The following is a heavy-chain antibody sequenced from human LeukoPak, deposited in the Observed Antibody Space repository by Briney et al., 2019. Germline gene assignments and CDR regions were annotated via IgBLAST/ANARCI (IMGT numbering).Heavy chain of an antibody. Sequence: ASVKVSCKASEYTFTGYYMHWVRQAPGQGLEWMGWINPNSGGTNYAQKFQGRVTMTRDTSISTAYMELSRLRSDDTAVYYCARDAGDSGYDYSFDYWGQGTLVTVSS. CDR2: INPNSGGT. D-gene: IGHD5-12*01. V-gene: IGHV1-2*02. J-gene: IGHJ4*02. CDR1: EYTFTGYY. CDR3: ARDAGDSGYDYSFDY.